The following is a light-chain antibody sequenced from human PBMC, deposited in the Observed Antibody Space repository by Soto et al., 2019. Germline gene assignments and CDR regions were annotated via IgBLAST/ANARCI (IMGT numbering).Light chain of an antibody. CDR3: AAWDGSLNNVL. V-gene: IGLV1-44*01. CDR2: ANN. Sequence: QSVLTQPPSASGTPGQRVSISCSGSGSSIGTNTVNWYRQLPGTAPKLLIYANNQRPSGVPDRFSGSKSGTPASLAISGLQSEDEAEYYCAAWDGSLNNVLFGGGTKLTV. J-gene: IGLJ2*01. CDR1: GSSIGTNT.